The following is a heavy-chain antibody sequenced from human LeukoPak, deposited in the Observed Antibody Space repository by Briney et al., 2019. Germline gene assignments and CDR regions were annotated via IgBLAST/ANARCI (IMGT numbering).Heavy chain of an antibody. CDR1: GFTFSNAW. D-gene: IGHD6-19*01. V-gene: IGHV3-15*01. Sequence: TGGSLRLSCAASGFTFSNAWMSWVGQAPGKGLEWVGRIKSKTDGGTTDYAAPVKGRFTISRDDSKNTLYLQMNSLKTEDTAVYYCTTDRYSSGGFDYWGQGTLVTVSS. CDR3: TTDRYSSGGFDY. J-gene: IGHJ4*02. CDR2: IKSKTDGGTT.